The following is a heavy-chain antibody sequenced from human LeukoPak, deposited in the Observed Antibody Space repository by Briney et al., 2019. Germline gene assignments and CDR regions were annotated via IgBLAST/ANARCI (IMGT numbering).Heavy chain of an antibody. Sequence: SETLSLTCTVSGGSISSSSYYWGWIRQPPGKGLEWIGSIYYSGSTYYNPSLKSRVTMSVDTSKNQFSLKLSSVTAADTAVYYCARERVTDAFDIWGQGTMVTVSS. J-gene: IGHJ3*02. D-gene: IGHD2-21*02. CDR3: ARERVTDAFDI. CDR2: IYYSGST. V-gene: IGHV4-39*07. CDR1: GGSISSSSYY.